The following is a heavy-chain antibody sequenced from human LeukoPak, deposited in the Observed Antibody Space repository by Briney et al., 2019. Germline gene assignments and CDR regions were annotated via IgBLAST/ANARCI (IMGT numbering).Heavy chain of an antibody. D-gene: IGHD2-2*01. J-gene: IGHJ6*03. Sequence: PGGSLRLSCAASGFTFSDDYMSWIRQAPGKGLEWVSYISSSGRTKYYADSVKGRFTISRNNARNSLYLQMNSLRAEDTAVYYCAREGGGCSSTSCNIYYYYYYMDVWGKGTTVTVSS. V-gene: IGHV3-11*01. CDR1: GFTFSDDY. CDR3: AREGGGCSSTSCNIYYYYYYMDV. CDR2: ISSSGRTK.